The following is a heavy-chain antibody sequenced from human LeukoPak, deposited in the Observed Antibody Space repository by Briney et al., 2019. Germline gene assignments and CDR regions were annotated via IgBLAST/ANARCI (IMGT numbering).Heavy chain of an antibody. D-gene: IGHD4-17*01. J-gene: IGHJ5*02. CDR1: GFTFSSYS. CDR3: ARDKYGDYVGYNWFDP. Sequence: PGGSLRLSCVASGFTFSSYSMNWVRQTPGKGLEWVSYISSSSNTIYYADSVKGRFTISRDNAKNSLYLQMNSLRAEDTAVYYCARDKYGDYVGYNWFDPWGQGTLVTVSS. CDR2: ISSSSNTI. V-gene: IGHV3-48*01.